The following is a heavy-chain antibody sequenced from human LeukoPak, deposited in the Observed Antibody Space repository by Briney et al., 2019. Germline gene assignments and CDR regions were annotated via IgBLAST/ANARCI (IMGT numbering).Heavy chain of an antibody. CDR2: LSYDGRNT. CDR1: GFTFNIFA. D-gene: IGHD6-13*01. Sequence: PGVSLRLSCAASGFTFNIFAVHWVRRASAKGLEWVATLSYDGRNTFYAESVKGRYTISRDNFKDTLYLQMNSLSAEDTAVYNCARGKGNFYYAMDVWGQGTTVSVSS. V-gene: IGHV3-30*04. CDR3: ARGKGNFYYAMDV. J-gene: IGHJ6*02.